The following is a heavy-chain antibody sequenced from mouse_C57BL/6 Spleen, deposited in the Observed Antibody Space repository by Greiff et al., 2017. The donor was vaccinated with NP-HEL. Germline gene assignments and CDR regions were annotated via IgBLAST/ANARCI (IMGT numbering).Heavy chain of an antibody. CDR3: VANWYYFDY. D-gene: IGHD4-1*01. CDR2: IRSKSNNYAT. J-gene: IGHJ2*01. CDR1: GFSFNTYA. V-gene: IGHV10-1*01. Sequence: EVQRVESGGGLVQPKGSLKLSCAASGFSFNTYAMNWVRQAPGKGLEWVARIRSKSNNYATYYADSVKDRFTISRDDSESMLYLQMNNLKTEDTAMYYCVANWYYFDYWGQGTTLTVSS.